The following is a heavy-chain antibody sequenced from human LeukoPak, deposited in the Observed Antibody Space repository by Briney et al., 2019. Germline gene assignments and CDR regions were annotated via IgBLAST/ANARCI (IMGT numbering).Heavy chain of an antibody. CDR3: ARAGVQQQLVPVYFDY. V-gene: IGHV3-53*01. CDR2: IYSGGST. J-gene: IGHJ4*02. CDR1: GFTVSSNY. D-gene: IGHD6-13*01. Sequence: PGGSLRLSCAASGFTVSSNYMSWVRQAPGKGLEWVSVIYSGGSTYYADSVKGRFTISRDNSKNTLYLQMNSLRAEDTAVYYCARAGVQQQLVPVYFDYWGQGTLVTVSS.